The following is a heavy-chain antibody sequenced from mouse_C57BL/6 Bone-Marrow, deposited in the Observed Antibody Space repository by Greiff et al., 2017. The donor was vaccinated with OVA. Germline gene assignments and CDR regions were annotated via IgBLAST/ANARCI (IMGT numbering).Heavy chain of an antibody. J-gene: IGHJ2*01. CDR2: ISDGGSYT. Sequence: EVKVEESGGGLVKPGGSLKLSCAASGFTFSSYAMSWVRQTPEKRLEWVATISDGGSYTYYPDNVKGRFTISRDNAKNNLYLQMSHLKSEDTAMYYCARDSSGYVANLFDYWGQGTTLTVSS. CDR1: GFTFSSYA. CDR3: ARDSSGYVANLFDY. V-gene: IGHV5-4*01. D-gene: IGHD3-2*02.